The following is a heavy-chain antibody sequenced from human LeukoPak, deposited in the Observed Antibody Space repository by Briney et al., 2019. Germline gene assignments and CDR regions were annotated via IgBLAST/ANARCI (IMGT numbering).Heavy chain of an antibody. D-gene: IGHD3-22*01. CDR3: AGGRGFYDSSGYFDY. J-gene: IGHJ4*02. CDR1: GGSISSSSYY. Sequence: PSETLSLTCTVSGGSISSSSYYWGWIRQPPGKGLEWIGSIYYSGSTYKKRSLKSRVTISVDTSKKQFSLKLTSVTAADTAVYYCAGGRGFYDSSGYFDYWGQGIQVTVSS. CDR2: IYYSGST. V-gene: IGHV4-39*01.